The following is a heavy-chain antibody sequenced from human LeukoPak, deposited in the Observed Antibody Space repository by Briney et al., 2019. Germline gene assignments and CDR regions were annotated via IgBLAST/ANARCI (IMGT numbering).Heavy chain of an antibody. CDR2: ISADNGNT. CDR3: ARCGATVTMFFDY. V-gene: IGHV1-18*01. Sequence: ASVKVSCKASGYTFSFYGITWVRQAPAPGLEWMGFISADNGNTNYAQKFQGRVTMTTDTSTSTAYMELRSLRADDTAVYYCARCGATVTMFFDYWGQGTLVTVSS. J-gene: IGHJ4*02. D-gene: IGHD4-17*01. CDR1: GYTFSFYG.